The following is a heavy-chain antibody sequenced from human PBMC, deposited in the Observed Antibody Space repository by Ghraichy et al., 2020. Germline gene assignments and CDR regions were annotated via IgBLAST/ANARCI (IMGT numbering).Heavy chain of an antibody. CDR2: ISSSSSYI. D-gene: IGHD1-26*01. V-gene: IGHV3-21*01. J-gene: IGHJ4*02. CDR3: ARGYSESYYDY. Sequence: GESLNISCAASGFTFSSYSMNWVRQAPGKGLEWVSSISSSSSYIYYADSVKGRFTISRDNAKNSLYLQMNSLRAEDTAVYYCARGYSESYYDYWGQGTLVTVSS. CDR1: GFTFSSYS.